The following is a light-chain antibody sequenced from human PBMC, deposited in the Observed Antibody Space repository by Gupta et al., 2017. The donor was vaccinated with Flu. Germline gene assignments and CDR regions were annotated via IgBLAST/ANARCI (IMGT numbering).Light chain of an antibody. CDR2: LAS. CDR1: QSLVNTNGHSY. CDR3: MQALETPFT. Sequence: SQSLVNTNGHSYLNWYLQKPGHSPRLLIYLASSRTAGLPDRIEGSGVGTDFTLKINRVEAEDVGIYYCMQALETPFTFGPGTRVDF. J-gene: IGKJ3*01. V-gene: IGKV2-28*01.